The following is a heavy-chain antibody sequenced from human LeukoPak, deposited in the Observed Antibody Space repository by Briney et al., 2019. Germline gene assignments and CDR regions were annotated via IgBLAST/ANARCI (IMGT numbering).Heavy chain of an antibody. CDR2: IKQDGSEK. V-gene: IGHV3-7*04. D-gene: IGHD3-10*01. CDR1: GFTFSSYW. J-gene: IGHJ4*02. Sequence: GGSLRLSCAASGFTFSSYWMSWVRQAPGKGLEWVANIKQDGSEKYYVDSVKGRFTISRDNAKNSLYLQMNSLRAEDTAVYYCARGFGDHYYGSGSFDYWGQGTLVTVSS. CDR3: ARGFGDHYYGSGSFDY.